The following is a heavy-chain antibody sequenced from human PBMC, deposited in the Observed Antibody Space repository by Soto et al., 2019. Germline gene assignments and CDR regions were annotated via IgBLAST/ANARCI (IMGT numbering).Heavy chain of an antibody. Sequence: EVQLAESGGGLVQPGGSLRLSCTASGLTFSGYEMNWVRQAPGKGLEWVSSISGSGSSISYADSVRGRFIITRDNAENSLYLQMNSLRAEDTAVYYFATDSGSYSGYSYYAMDVWGQGTTVTVSS. J-gene: IGHJ6*02. V-gene: IGHV3-48*03. D-gene: IGHD1-26*01. CDR1: GLTFSGYE. CDR2: ISGSGSSI. CDR3: ATDSGSYSGYSYYAMDV.